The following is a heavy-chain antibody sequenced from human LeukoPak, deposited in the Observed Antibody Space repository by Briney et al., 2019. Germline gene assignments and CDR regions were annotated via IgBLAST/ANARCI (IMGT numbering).Heavy chain of an antibody. V-gene: IGHV1-46*01. CDR3: ARDFLVVADSHC. CDR1: GYTFTSYY. D-gene: IGHD2-15*01. CDR2: INPSGGST. Sequence: GASVKVSCKASGYTFTSYYMHWVRQAPGQGLEWMGIINPSGGSTSYAQKFQGRVTMTRDTSISTAYMELSRLRSDDTAVYYCARDFLVVADSHCWGQGTLVTVSS. J-gene: IGHJ4*02.